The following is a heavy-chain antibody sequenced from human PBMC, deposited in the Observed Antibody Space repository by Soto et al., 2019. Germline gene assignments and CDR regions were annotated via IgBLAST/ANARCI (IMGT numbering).Heavy chain of an antibody. CDR2: VYHTGST. Sequence: QVHLQESGPGLVKPSQTLSLSCTVSGYSMSRCDYYCGWIRLPPGKGLEWIGFVYHTGSTYYSPSSKNRVDISVDTSKNQFSLKLNSVTAADTAVYYCARDTLYDYGDLAPVCDMWGQGTMVTVSS. CDR3: ARDTLYDYGDLAPVCDM. V-gene: IGHV4-30-4*01. CDR1: GYSMSRCDYY. D-gene: IGHD4-17*01. J-gene: IGHJ3*02.